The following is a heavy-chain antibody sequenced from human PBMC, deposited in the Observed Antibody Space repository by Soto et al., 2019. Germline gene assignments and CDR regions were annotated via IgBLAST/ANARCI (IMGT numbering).Heavy chain of an antibody. Sequence: QLLESGPGLVKPSETLSLTCTVSGGSISSSSYYWGWIRQPPGKGLEWIGSIYYSGSSYYNPSLKSRVTISLDTSKNEFSLKLSSVTAADKAVCYCARIYDYDSSGYYCDYYYYYGMDAWGQGTTVTVSS. CDR2: IYYSGSS. CDR1: GGSISSSSYY. D-gene: IGHD3-22*01. CDR3: ARIYDYDSSGYYCDYYYYYGMDA. J-gene: IGHJ6*02. V-gene: IGHV4-39*01.